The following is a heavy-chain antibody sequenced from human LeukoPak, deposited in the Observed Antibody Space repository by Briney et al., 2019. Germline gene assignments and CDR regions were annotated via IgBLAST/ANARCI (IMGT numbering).Heavy chain of an antibody. D-gene: IGHD3-22*01. CDR3: ARVYDSSGYYHDIDY. Sequence: SGTLSLTCAVYGGSFSGYYWSWIRQPPGKGLEWIGEINHSGSTNYNPSLKSRVTISVDTSKNQFSLKLSSVTVADTAVYYCARVYDSSGYYHDIDYWGQGTLVTVSS. J-gene: IGHJ4*02. CDR1: GGSFSGYY. V-gene: IGHV4-34*01. CDR2: INHSGST.